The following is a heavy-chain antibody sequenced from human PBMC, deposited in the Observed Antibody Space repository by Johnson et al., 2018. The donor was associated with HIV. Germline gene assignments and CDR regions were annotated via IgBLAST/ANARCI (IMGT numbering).Heavy chain of an antibody. D-gene: IGHD1-26*01. Sequence: VQLVESGGELVRPGGSLTLSCAASGFTFSSYAMSWVRQAPGKGLEWVSGINWNGGSTGYTDSVKGRFTISRDNAKNSLYLQMNSLRVEDTALYYCARDKVDDAFDIWGQGTMVTVSS. CDR1: GFTFSSYA. J-gene: IGHJ3*02. CDR2: INWNGGST. V-gene: IGHV3-20*04. CDR3: ARDKVDDAFDI.